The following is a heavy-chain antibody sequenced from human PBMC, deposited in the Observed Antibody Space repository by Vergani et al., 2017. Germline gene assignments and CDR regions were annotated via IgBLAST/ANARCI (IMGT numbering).Heavy chain of an antibody. CDR1: GGSISSYY. J-gene: IGHJ4*02. V-gene: IGHV4-59*01. CDR2: IYYSGSP. CDR3: ARFSGFEIDY. Sequence: QVQLQESGPGLVKPSETLSLTCTVSGGSISSYYWSWIRQPPGKGLEWIGYIYYSGSPNYNPPLKSRVTISVDTSKNHFSLKLTSVTAEDTAVYYCARFSGFEIDYWGQGTLVTVSS. D-gene: IGHD3-16*01.